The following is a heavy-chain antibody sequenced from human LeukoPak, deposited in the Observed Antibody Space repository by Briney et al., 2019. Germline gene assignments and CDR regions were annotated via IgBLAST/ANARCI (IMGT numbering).Heavy chain of an antibody. CDR3: ARLRYYGMDV. Sequence: GGSLRLSCAASGFTFSSYGMHWVRQAPGKGLEWVAILSYDGSYKYYADSVKGRFTISRDNSKNTLYLQMNSLTAEDTAVYYCARLRYYGMDVWGQGTTVTVSS. CDR2: LSYDGSYK. V-gene: IGHV3-30*03. J-gene: IGHJ6*02. CDR1: GFTFSSYG.